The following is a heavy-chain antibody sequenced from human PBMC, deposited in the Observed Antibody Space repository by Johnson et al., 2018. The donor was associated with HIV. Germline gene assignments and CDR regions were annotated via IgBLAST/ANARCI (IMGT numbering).Heavy chain of an antibody. D-gene: IGHD6-6*01. V-gene: IGHV3-30*03. CDR1: AFTFTIAW. J-gene: IGHJ3*02. Sequence: QEQLVESGGGLIQPGGSLRLSCAASAFTFTIAWMNWVRRAPGKGLEWVTVISYDGSNKYYADSVKGRFTISRGNSKNTLYLQMNSLRVEDTAVYYCARVEQLGAFDIWGQGTMVTVSS. CDR3: ARVEQLGAFDI. CDR2: ISYDGSNK.